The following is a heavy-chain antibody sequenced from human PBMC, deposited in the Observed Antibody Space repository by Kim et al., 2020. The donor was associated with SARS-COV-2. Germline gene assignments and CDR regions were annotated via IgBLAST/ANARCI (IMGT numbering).Heavy chain of an antibody. J-gene: IGHJ4*02. V-gene: IGHV3-23*01. Sequence: GGSLRLSCAASGFTFSAYNMHWVRQTPRRGLEWVSTITDTSDTTNYADSVKGRFTVSRDNSKNTLYLQMNNLKAEDTALYYCAKGQTSALGYWGQGTLVT. CDR3: AKGQTSALGY. CDR1: GFTFSAYN. CDR2: ITDTSDTT.